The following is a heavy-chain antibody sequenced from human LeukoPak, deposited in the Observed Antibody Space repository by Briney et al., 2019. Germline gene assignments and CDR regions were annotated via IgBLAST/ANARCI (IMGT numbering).Heavy chain of an antibody. V-gene: IGHV7-4-1*02. CDR3: ARGYDSSGYFSD. J-gene: IGHJ4*02. D-gene: IGHD3-22*01. Sequence: AASVKVSCKASGYTLSSNAINWVRQAPGQGLEWMGWIDTNTGNPTYAQGFTGQFVFSLDTSVSTAYLQISSLKAEDTAEYFCARGYDSSGYFSDWGQGTLVTVSS. CDR1: GYTLSSNA. CDR2: IDTNTGNP.